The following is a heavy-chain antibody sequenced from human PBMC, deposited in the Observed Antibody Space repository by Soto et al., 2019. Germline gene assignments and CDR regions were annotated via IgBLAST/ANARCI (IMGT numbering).Heavy chain of an antibody. CDR2: IIPILGIA. D-gene: IGHD4-17*01. J-gene: IGHJ6*03. Sequence: SVKVSCKASGGTLSSYTISWVRQAPGQGLEWMGRIIPILGIANYVQKFQGRVTITADNSTSTAYMELSSLRSEDTAFYYCARGTLSDYVSGYYYYMDVWGKGTTVTVSS. CDR3: ARGTLSDYVSGYYYYMDV. V-gene: IGHV1-69*02. CDR1: GGTLSSYT.